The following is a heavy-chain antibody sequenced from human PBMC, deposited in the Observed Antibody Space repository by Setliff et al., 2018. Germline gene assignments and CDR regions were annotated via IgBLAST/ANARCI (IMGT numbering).Heavy chain of an antibody. J-gene: IGHJ6*03. CDR1: GFAFSDFY. CDR3: VRDDVRGYYMDV. Sequence: GGSLRLSCAASGFAFSDFYMAWIRQAPGRGLDWVSHINSSGSAKYYADSVKGRFTISRDNAKDSLYLQMNSLRAEDTAVYYCVRDDVRGYYMDVWGKGTTVTVSS. CDR2: INSSGSAK. D-gene: IGHD3-10*02. V-gene: IGHV3-11*04.